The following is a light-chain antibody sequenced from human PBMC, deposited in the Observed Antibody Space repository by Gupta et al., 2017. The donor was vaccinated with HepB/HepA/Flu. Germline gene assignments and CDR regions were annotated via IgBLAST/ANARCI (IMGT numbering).Light chain of an antibody. CDR1: QDISNY. J-gene: IGKJ2*04. CDR3: QQYDNLLMCS. V-gene: IGKV1-33*01. CDR2: DAS. Sequence: DIQMTQSPSSLSASVGDRVTITCQASQDISNYLNWYQQKPGKAPKLLIYDASNLETGVPSRFSGSGPGTDFTFTISSLQPEDIATYYCQQYDNLLMCSFGQGTKLEIK.